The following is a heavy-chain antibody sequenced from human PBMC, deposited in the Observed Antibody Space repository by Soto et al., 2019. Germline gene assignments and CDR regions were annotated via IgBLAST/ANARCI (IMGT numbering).Heavy chain of an antibody. Sequence: ASVKVSCKASGYTFTGYYMHWVRQAPGQGLEWMGWINPNSGGTNYAQKFQGRVTMTRDTSISTAYMELSRLRSADTAVYYCARDLALTTANRYYYYALHVCGQGTPLTVS. CDR1: GYTFTGYY. CDR2: INPNSGGT. V-gene: IGHV1-2*02. D-gene: IGHD4-17*01. CDR3: ARDLALTTANRYYYYALHV. J-gene: IGHJ6*02.